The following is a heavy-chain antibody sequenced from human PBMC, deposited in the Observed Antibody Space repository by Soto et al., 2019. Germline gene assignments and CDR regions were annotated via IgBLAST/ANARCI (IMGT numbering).Heavy chain of an antibody. Sequence: GGSLRLSCSASGFTFRSYAMHWGRQAPGKGLEYVSGVRGNGDPPFYADSVKGRFTISRDNSKNTLYLQMSSLSADDTAVYYCVKGRGGNNFDFFAWRQRALVTVSS. CDR3: VKGRGGNNFDFFA. D-gene: IGHD5-12*01. CDR1: GFTFRSYA. V-gene: IGHV3-64D*06. CDR2: VRGNGDPP. J-gene: IGHJ5*02.